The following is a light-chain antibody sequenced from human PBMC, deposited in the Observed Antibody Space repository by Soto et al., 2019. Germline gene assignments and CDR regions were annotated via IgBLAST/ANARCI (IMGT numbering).Light chain of an antibody. V-gene: IGKV3-11*01. J-gene: IGKJ4*01. CDR2: DAS. CDR1: QSVSSY. CDR3: QQRGNWPLT. Sequence: EIVLTQSPATLSLSPGETATLFCRASQSVSSYLAWYQQKPGQAPRLLIYDASTRATGIPARFSGSGSGTDFTLTISSLEPEDFAVYYCQQRGNWPLTFGGGTKVEIK.